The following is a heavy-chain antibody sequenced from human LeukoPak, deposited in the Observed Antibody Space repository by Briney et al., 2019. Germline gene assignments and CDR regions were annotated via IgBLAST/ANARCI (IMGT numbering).Heavy chain of an antibody. CDR2: INHSGST. CDR3: ARGRRAYCSSTSCYLRGNWFDP. Sequence: SETLSLTCAVYGGSFSGYYWGWIRQPPGKGLEWIGEINHSGSTNYNPSLKSRVTISVDTSKNQFSLKLSSVTAADTAVYYCARGRRAYCSSTSCYLRGNWFDPWGPGTLVTVSS. D-gene: IGHD2-2*01. CDR1: GGSFSGYY. J-gene: IGHJ5*02. V-gene: IGHV4-34*01.